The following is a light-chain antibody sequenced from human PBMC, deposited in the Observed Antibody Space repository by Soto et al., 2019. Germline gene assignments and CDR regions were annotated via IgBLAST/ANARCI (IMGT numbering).Light chain of an antibody. CDR1: SSDIGGYNY. CDR2: EVS. Sequence: QSALTQPASVSGSPGQSITISCTGTSSDIGGYNYVSWYQQHPGKAPKLMISEVSNRPSGVSNRFSGSKSGNTASLTISGLQAEDEADYCCSSKSTRSTDVFGTSTKLTVL. J-gene: IGLJ1*01. CDR3: SSKSTRSTDV. V-gene: IGLV2-14*01.